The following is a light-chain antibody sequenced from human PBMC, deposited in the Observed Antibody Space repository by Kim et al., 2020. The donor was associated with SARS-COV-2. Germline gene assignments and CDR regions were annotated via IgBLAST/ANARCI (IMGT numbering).Light chain of an antibody. J-gene: IGLJ2*01. CDR1: KLGDKY. V-gene: IGLV3-1*01. CDR3: QSLDSSTVVV. CDR2: QDT. Sequence: SYELSQPPSVSVSPGQTASITCSGDKLGDKYACWYQQKPGQSPVLVLYQDTKRPSGIPERFSGSNSGNTATLTISGTQAMVEADYYCQSLDSSTVVVFGG.